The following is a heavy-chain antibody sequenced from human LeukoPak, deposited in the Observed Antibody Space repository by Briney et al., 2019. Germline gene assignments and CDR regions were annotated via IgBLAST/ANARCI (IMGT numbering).Heavy chain of an antibody. V-gene: IGHV3-74*01. J-gene: IGHJ4*02. CDR1: GFTFSIYW. CDR3: ASLDY. CDR2: INSDGSST. Sequence: GGSLRLSCAASGFTFSIYWVHWVRQAPGKGLVWVSSINSDGSSTSYANSVKGRFTISRDNAKNTLYLQMNTLRAEDTAVYYCASLDYWGQGTPVTVSS.